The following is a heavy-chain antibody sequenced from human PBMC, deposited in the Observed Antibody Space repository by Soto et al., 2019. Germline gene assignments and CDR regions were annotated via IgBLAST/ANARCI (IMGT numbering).Heavy chain of an antibody. CDR3: ARRRSSGWYGSYYYGMDV. D-gene: IGHD6-19*01. J-gene: IGHJ6*02. CDR2: IYPGDSDT. Sequence: PGESLKISCKGSGYSFTSYWIGWVRQMPGKGLEWMGIIYPGDSDTRCSPSFQGQVTISADKSISTAYLQWSSLKASDTAMYYCARRRSSGWYGSYYYGMDVWGQGTTVTVSS. CDR1: GYSFTSYW. V-gene: IGHV5-51*01.